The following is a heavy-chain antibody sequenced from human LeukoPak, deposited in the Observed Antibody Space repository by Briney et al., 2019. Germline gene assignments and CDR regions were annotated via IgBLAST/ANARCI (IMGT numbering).Heavy chain of an antibody. J-gene: IGHJ6*02. Sequence: GSLRLSCAASGFTFSSYAMHWVRQAPGKGLEWVAVISYDGSNKYYADSVKGRFTISRDNSKNTLYLQMNSLRAEDKAVYYCAREVVSSSWRGYYYGMDIWGQGTTVTVSS. V-gene: IGHV3-30-3*01. D-gene: IGHD6-13*01. CDR1: GFTFSSYA. CDR2: ISYDGSNK. CDR3: AREVVSSSWRGYYYGMDI.